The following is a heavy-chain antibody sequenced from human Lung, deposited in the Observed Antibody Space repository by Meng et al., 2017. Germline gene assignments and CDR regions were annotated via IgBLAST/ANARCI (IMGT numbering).Heavy chain of an antibody. CDR1: GGSLSDYY. Sequence: VELRPGGAVVMMPWEPLSLTCVVSGGSLSDYYWSWIRQPPGKGLEWIGEIHHSGSTNYNPSLESRATISVDTSQNNLSLKLSSVTAADSAVYYCARGPTTMAHDFDYWGQGTLVTVSS. D-gene: IGHD4-11*01. CDR3: ARGPTTMAHDFDY. J-gene: IGHJ4*02. V-gene: IGHV4-34*01. CDR2: IHHSGST.